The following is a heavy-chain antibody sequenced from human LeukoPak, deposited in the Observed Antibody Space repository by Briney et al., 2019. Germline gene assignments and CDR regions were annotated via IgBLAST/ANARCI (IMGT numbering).Heavy chain of an antibody. CDR2: ISSSSSYI. V-gene: IGHV3-21*01. J-gene: IGHJ4*02. Sequence: GGSLRLSCAASGFTFSSYSMNWVRQAPGKGLEWVSSISSSSSYIYYADSVKGRFTISRDNAKNSLYLQINSLRAEDTAVYYCARDVDITGTDYWGQGTLVTVSS. D-gene: IGHD1-20*01. CDR3: ARDVDITGTDY. CDR1: GFTFSSYS.